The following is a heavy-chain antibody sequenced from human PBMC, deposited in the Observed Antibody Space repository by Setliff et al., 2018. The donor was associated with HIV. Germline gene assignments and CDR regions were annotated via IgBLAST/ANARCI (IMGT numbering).Heavy chain of an antibody. CDR1: GYTFTGYY. J-gene: IGHJ4*02. D-gene: IGHD2-15*01. CDR2: FSPNNVAT. CDR3: ARDGARCIRGSCSLDY. Sequence: ASVKVSCKASGYTFTGYYIHWVRQAPGQGLEWLGWFSPNNVATKYAQNFRDRVTMTRDTSLSTAYMEMSPLKFDDTAVYYCARDGARCIRGSCSLDYWGQGTLVTVSS. V-gene: IGHV1-2*02.